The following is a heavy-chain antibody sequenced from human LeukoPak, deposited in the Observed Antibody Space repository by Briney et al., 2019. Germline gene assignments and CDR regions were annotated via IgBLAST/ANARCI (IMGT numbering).Heavy chain of an antibody. Sequence: SETLSLICTVSGGSISSGGYYWSWIRQHPGKGLEWIGYIYYSGSTYYNPSLKSRVTISVDTSKNQFSLKLSSVTAADTAVYYCARDHYDSSGYYYGFDYWGQGTLVTVSS. CDR2: IYYSGST. D-gene: IGHD3-22*01. J-gene: IGHJ4*02. CDR3: ARDHYDSSGYYYGFDY. CDR1: GGSISSGGYY. V-gene: IGHV4-31*03.